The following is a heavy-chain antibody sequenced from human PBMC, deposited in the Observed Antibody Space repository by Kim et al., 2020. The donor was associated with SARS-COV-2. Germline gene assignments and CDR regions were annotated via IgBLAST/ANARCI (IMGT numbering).Heavy chain of an antibody. CDR1: GFTFSNYW. V-gene: IGHV3-74*01. CDR2: INGGGNTI. CDR3: ARSYSD. Sequence: GGSLRLSCAASGFTFSNYWMHWVRQVPGKGLVWVSNINGGGNTINYADSVKGRLTISRDNAKNTLYLQMNSLRVDDTAVYYCARSYSDWGQGTLVTVSS. D-gene: IGHD5-18*01. J-gene: IGHJ4*02.